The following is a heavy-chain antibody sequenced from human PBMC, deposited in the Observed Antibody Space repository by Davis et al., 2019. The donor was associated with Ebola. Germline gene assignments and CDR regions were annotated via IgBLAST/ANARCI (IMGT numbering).Heavy chain of an antibody. CDR2: ISYDGSNK. V-gene: IGHV3-30*18. Sequence: GGSLRLSCAASGFSFSSCSMNWVRQAPGKGLEWVAVISYDGSNKYYADSVKGRFTISRDNSKNTLYLQMNSLRAEDTAVYYCAKDYYGSGRPLDYWGQGTLVTVSS. CDR3: AKDYYGSGRPLDY. CDR1: GFSFSSCS. D-gene: IGHD3-10*01. J-gene: IGHJ4*02.